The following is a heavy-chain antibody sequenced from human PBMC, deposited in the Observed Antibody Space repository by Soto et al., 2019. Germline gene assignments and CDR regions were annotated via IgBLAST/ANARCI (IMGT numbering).Heavy chain of an antibody. J-gene: IGHJ6*02. CDR3: ARDRGSSSSNAYYYGMDV. V-gene: IGHV4-59*01. CDR2: IYYNGST. D-gene: IGHD6-6*01. CDR1: GGSISSYY. Sequence: TLSLTCTVSGGSISSYYWSWIRQPPGKGLEWIGYIYYNGSTNYNPSLKSRVTTSVDTSKNQFSLKLSSVTAADTAVYYCARDRGSSSSNAYYYGMDVWGQGTTVTVSS.